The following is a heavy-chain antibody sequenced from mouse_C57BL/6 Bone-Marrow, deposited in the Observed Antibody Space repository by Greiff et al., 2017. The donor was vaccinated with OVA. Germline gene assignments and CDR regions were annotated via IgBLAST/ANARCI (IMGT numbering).Heavy chain of an antibody. J-gene: IGHJ3*01. CDR1: GYTFTSYG. CDR2: IYPRSGNT. Sequence: VQVVESGAELARPGASVKLSCKASGYTFTSYGISWVKQRTGQGLEWIGEIYPRSGNTYYNEKFKGKATLTADKSSSTAYMELRSLTSEDSAVYFCARSRDSNYSYWGQGTLVTVSA. D-gene: IGHD2-5*01. CDR3: ARSRDSNYSY. V-gene: IGHV1-81*01.